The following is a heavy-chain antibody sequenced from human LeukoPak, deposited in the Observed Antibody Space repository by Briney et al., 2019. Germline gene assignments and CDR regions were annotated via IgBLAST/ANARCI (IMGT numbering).Heavy chain of an antibody. CDR2: IYYSGST. D-gene: IGHD1-26*01. CDR1: GGSISSYY. V-gene: IGHV4-59*01. Sequence: PSETLSLTCTVSGGSISSYYWSWIRQPPGKGLEWIGYIYYSGSTNYNPSLKSRVTISVDTSKNQFSLKLSSVTAADTAVYYCAREILPGENWFDPWGQGTLVTVSS. CDR3: AREILPGENWFDP. J-gene: IGHJ5*02.